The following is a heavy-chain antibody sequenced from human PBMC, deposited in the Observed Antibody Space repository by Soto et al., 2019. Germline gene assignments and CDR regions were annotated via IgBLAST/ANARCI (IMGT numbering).Heavy chain of an antibody. J-gene: IGHJ4*02. Sequence: GGSLRLSCAASGFPFSTYAYALHWVRQAPGKGLEYVAAITSIGGSTFYADSVKGRFTISRDNSKNTLYLQMSSLSAEDMAVYYCARGRAFDYWGQGTLVTVSS. CDR1: GFPFSTYA. V-gene: IGHV3-64*02. CDR3: ARGRAFDY. CDR2: ITSIGGST.